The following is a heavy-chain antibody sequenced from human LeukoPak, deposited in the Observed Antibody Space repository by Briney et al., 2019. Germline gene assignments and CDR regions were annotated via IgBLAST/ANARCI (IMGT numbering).Heavy chain of an antibody. J-gene: IGHJ4*02. CDR2: INPSGGTT. CDR3: AGEIGPRQLHLWGSAFDY. D-gene: IGHD5-18*01. V-gene: IGHV1-46*01. CDR1: GYTFTSYY. Sequence: ASVTVSCQASGYTFTSYYMHWVRQAPGQGLEWMGIINPSGGTTSYAQNFQGRVTMTRDTSTSTVYMELSSLRSEDTAVYYCAGEIGPRQLHLWGSAFDYWGQGTLVTVSS.